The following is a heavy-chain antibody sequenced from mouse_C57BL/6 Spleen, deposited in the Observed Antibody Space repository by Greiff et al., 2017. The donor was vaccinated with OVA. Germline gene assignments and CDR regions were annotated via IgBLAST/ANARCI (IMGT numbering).Heavy chain of an antibody. V-gene: IGHV1-18*01. CDR1: GYTFTDYN. CDR2: INPNNGGT. J-gene: IGHJ3*01. CDR3: ARGGIGSSPFAY. Sequence: EVQLQQSGPELVKPGASVKLPCKASGYTFTDYNMDWVKQSHGKSLEWIGDINPNNGGTIYNQKLKGKATLTVEQSSSPAYMELRSLTSEDTAVYYCARGGIGSSPFAYWGQGTLVTVAA. D-gene: IGHD1-1*01.